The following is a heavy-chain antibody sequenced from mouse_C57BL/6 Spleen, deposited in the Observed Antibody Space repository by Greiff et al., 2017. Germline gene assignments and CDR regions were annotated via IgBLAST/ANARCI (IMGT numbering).Heavy chain of an antibody. CDR1: GYTFTSYW. D-gene: IGHD2-12*01. V-gene: IGHV1-55*01. CDR3: ARESHDIRRGDAMDY. J-gene: IGHJ4*01. CDR2: IYPGSGST. Sequence: QVQLQQSGAELVKPGASVKMSCKASGYTFTSYWITWVKQRPGQGLEWIGDIYPGSGSTNYNEKFKSKATLTVDTSSSTAYMQLSSLTSEDSAVYYCARESHDIRRGDAMDYWGQGTSVTVSS.